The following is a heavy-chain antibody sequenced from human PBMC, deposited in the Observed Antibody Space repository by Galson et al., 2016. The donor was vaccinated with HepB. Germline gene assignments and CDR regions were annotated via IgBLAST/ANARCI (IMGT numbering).Heavy chain of an antibody. CDR1: GFTFSTYA. D-gene: IGHD1-1*01. V-gene: IGHV3-23*01. J-gene: IGHJ5*02. Sequence: SLRLSCAASGFTFSTYAMTWVRQAPGKGLEWVSAISGSGGSTYYAGSVKGRFTISRDTSKNTLYLQMNSRRAEDTAVYYCAKWGYNWNLDWLDPWGQGTLVTVSS. CDR3: AKWGYNWNLDWLDP. CDR2: ISGSGGST.